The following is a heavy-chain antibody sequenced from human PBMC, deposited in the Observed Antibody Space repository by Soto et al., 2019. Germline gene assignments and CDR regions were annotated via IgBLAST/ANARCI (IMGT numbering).Heavy chain of an antibody. Sequence: SETLSLTCTVSGGSISSYYWSWIRQPPGEGLEWIGYIYYSGSTYYNPSLKSRVTISVDTSKNQFSLKLSSVTAADTAVYYCARTGAASLDYWGQGTLVTVSS. CDR2: IYYSGST. J-gene: IGHJ4*02. CDR1: GGSISSYY. V-gene: IGHV4-59*06. D-gene: IGHD1-1*01. CDR3: ARTGAASLDY.